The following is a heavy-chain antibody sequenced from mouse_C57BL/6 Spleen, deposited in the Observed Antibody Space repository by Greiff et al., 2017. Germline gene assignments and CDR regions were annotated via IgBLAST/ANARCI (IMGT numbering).Heavy chain of an antibody. CDR2: INPGSGGT. CDR1: GYAFTNYL. D-gene: IGHD1-1*01. Sequence: QVQLQQSGAELVRPGTSVKVSCKASGYAFTNYLIEWVKQRPGQGLEWIGVINPGSGGTHYNEKFKGKATLTADKSSSTAYMQLSSLTSEDSAVYFCASGGGLFNAMDYWGQGTSVTVSS. CDR3: ASGGGLFNAMDY. V-gene: IGHV1-54*01. J-gene: IGHJ4*01.